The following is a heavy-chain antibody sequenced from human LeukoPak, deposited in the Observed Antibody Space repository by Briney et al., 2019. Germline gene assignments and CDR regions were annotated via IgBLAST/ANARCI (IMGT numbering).Heavy chain of an antibody. CDR1: GGSINNYY. Sequence: NPSETLSLTCIVSGGSINNYYWSWIRQPPGKGLEWIGEVSFSGSTNYNPSLTSRVTISADTSKNQFSLKLSSVTAADTAVYHCALYCRLSSNCGYYGMDVWGQGTTVTVSS. D-gene: IGHD2-15*01. V-gene: IGHV4-59*08. CDR3: ALYCRLSSNCGYYGMDV. J-gene: IGHJ6*02. CDR2: VSFSGST.